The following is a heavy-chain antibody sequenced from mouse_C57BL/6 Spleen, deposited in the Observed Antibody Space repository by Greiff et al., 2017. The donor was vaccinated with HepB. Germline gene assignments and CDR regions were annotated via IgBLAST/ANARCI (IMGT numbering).Heavy chain of an antibody. Sequence: EVKLMESGAELVRPGASVKLSCTASGFNIKDDYMHWVKQRPEQGLEWIGWIDPENGDTEYASKFQGKATITADTSSNTAYLQLSSLTSEDTAVYYCTTGGGYCGSSYWYFDVWGTGTTVTVSS. CDR3: TTGGGYCGSSYWYFDV. CDR1: GFNIKDDY. V-gene: IGHV14-4*01. CDR2: IDPENGDT. D-gene: IGHD1-1*01. J-gene: IGHJ1*03.